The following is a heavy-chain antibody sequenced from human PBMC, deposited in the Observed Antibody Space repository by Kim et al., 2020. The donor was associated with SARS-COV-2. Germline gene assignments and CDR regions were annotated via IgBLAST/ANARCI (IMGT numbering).Heavy chain of an antibody. J-gene: IGHJ5*02. D-gene: IGHD3-16*01. CDR1: GFTFSSYW. CDR2: INGDGTIT. CDR3: VRDRAGWAIDP. V-gene: IGHV3-74*01. Sequence: GGSLRLSCAASGFTFSSYWMHWVRLVPGKGLVWVSRINGDGTITTYADSVKGRFTISRDNAKNTLELQMDSLRAEDTAVYHCVRDRAGWAIDPWGQGTLVTVSS.